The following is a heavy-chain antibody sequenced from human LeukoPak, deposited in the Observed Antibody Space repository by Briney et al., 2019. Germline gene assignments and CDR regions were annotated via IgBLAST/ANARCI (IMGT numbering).Heavy chain of an antibody. J-gene: IGHJ4*02. CDR1: GFTFSSYA. V-gene: IGHV3-23*01. CDR3: ATLRTRSGWFKDY. Sequence: GGSLRLSCAASGFTFSSYAMSWVRQAPGKGLEWVSAISGSGGSTYYADSVKGRFTISRDNSKNTLYLQMNSLRAEDTAVYYFATLRTRSGWFKDYWGQGTLVTVSS. D-gene: IGHD6-19*01. CDR2: ISGSGGST.